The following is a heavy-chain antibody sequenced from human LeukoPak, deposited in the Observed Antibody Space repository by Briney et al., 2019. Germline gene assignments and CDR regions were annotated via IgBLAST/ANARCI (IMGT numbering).Heavy chain of an antibody. CDR2: IYYSGST. CDR1: GGSIPTPRFH. CDR3: ARIGSYYYDSIGQADGAVEI. V-gene: IGHV4-61*05. D-gene: IGHD3-22*01. Sequence: PSETLTLTCSVSGGSIPTPRFHGPWIRPPPEKGLEWSGYIYYSGSTKYNPSLKSPVSISVDTSKNQFSLKLSSVTVADTAGYYCARIGSYYYDSIGQADGAVEICGQGTMVTVSS. J-gene: IGHJ3*02.